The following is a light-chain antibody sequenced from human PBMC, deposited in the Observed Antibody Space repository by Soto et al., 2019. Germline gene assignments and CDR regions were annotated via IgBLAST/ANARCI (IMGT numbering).Light chain of an antibody. J-gene: IGLJ1*01. V-gene: IGLV2-8*01. CDR1: SSDVGGYNY. CDR2: DVS. Sequence: QSVLTQPPSPSGSPGQSVAIPCPGTSSDVGGYNYVSWYQQHPGKAPKLMIYDVSERPSGVPDRFSGPKSGNTASLTVSGLQAEDEADYFCSSYAGTHVVFGTGTKVTVL. CDR3: SSYAGTHVV.